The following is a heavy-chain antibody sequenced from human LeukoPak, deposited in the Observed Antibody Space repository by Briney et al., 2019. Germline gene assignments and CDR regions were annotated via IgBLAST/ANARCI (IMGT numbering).Heavy chain of an antibody. J-gene: IGHJ5*02. CDR2: IYYSGST. Sequence: PSETLSLTCTVSGGSISSGSYYWSWIRQPPGKGLEWIGYIYYSGSTNYNPSLKSRVTISVDTSKNQFSLKLSSVTAADTAVYYCARDGQLRWFDPWGQGTLVTVSS. CDR3: ARDGQLRWFDP. D-gene: IGHD2-2*01. CDR1: GGSISSGSYY. V-gene: IGHV4-61*01.